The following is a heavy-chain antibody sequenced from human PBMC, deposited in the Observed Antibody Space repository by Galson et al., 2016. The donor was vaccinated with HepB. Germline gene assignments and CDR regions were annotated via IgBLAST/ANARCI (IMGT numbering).Heavy chain of an antibody. J-gene: IGHJ4*02. Sequence: LSLTFIVSGGSVTNHQYCWGWVRQAPGKGLEWIASFCYTGITYYNPSLRSRLTMDVDTSKFQLSLHLRSVAAADTAVYYCVDYCGGGACPDYWGQGTLVTVSS. CDR2: FCYTGIT. V-gene: IGHV4-39*01. D-gene: IGHD2-21*01. CDR3: VDYCGGGACPDY. CDR1: GGSVTNHQYC.